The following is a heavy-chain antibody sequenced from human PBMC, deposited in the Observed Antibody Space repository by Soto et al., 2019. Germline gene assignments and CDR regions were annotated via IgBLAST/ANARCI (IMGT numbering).Heavy chain of an antibody. CDR2: LSWNSVAI. V-gene: IGHV3-9*01. Sequence: GGSLSLSCAASGFTFDDYAVHWVRQAPGKGLEWVSGLSWNSVAIGYADSVKGRFTISRDNAKNSLYLQMNSLRVEDTALYYCAKGPYDSTGYYNFDFWGQGILVTVPQ. CDR3: AKGPYDSTGYYNFDF. CDR1: GFTFDDYA. D-gene: IGHD3-22*01. J-gene: IGHJ4*02.